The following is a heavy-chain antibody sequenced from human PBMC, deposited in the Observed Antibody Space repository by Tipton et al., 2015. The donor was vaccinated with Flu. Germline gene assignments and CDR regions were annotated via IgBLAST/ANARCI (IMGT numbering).Heavy chain of an antibody. V-gene: IGHV4-59*01. CDR2: IYYSGST. CDR1: GGSISSYY. Sequence: GLVKPSETLSLTCTVSGGSISSYYWSWIRQPPGKGLEWIGYIYYSGSTNYNPSLKSRVTISVDTSKNQFSLNLSSVTAADTAVYHGARASSGPPRSHFDYWGQGTLVTVSS. J-gene: IGHJ4*02. CDR3: ARASSGPPRSHFDY. D-gene: IGHD3-10*01.